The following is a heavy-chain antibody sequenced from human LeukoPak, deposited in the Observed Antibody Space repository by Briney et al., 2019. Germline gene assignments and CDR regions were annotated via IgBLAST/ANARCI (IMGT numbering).Heavy chain of an antibody. D-gene: IGHD4-11*01. J-gene: IGHJ3*02. Sequence: GGSLRLSCAASGFTFSSYAMHWVRQAPGKGLQWVAVISYHGSNKYYADSVKGRFTISRDNSKNTLYLQVNSLRAEDTAVYYRARGQHRVTYSDDAFDIWGQGTMVTVSS. CDR2: ISYHGSNK. CDR3: ARGQHRVTYSDDAFDI. CDR1: GFTFSSYA. V-gene: IGHV3-30*04.